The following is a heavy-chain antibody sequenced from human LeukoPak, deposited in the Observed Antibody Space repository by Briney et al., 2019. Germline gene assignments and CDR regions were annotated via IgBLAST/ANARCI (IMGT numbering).Heavy chain of an antibody. Sequence: KPAETLSLTRTVSGGSISSYYWSWIRQPPGKGLEWIGYISYSGNTNYNPSLKSRVTISADTSKNQFSLKMSSVTAADTAVYFCARLRNWAWDFDSWGQGTLVTVSS. CDR3: ARLRNWAWDFDS. V-gene: IGHV4-59*01. CDR1: GGSISSYY. CDR2: ISYSGNT. J-gene: IGHJ4*02. D-gene: IGHD7-27*01.